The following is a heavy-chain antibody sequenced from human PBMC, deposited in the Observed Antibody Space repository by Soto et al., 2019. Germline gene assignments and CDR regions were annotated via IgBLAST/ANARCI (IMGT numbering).Heavy chain of an antibody. V-gene: IGHV4-59*01. CDR3: TRGGDPYKTGH. J-gene: IGHJ1*01. D-gene: IGHD2-21*01. Sequence: VTLSLTCTVSGGSISSYYWSWMRQPPGKGLEWIGYIYYSGSTNYNPSLKGRVTMSVDTSKNQFSLKLTSVNTADTAIYYCTRGGDPYKTGHWGQRTLVTVSS. CDR1: GGSISSYY. CDR2: IYYSGST.